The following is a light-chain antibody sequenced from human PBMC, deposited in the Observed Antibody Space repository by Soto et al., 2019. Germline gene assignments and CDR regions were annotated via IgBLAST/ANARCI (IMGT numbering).Light chain of an antibody. CDR1: QSISSW. CDR2: DAS. CDR3: QQYNNYWT. V-gene: IGKV1-5*01. J-gene: IGKJ1*01. Sequence: DIQMTQSPSPLSASVGDRVTITCRASQSISSWLAWYQQKPGKAPKLLIYDASSLESGVPSRFSGSGSATEFTLTISSLQPDDCATYDCQQYNNYWTFGQGTRVESK.